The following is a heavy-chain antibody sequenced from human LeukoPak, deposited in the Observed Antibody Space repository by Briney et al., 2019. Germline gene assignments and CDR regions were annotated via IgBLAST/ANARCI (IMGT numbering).Heavy chain of an antibody. D-gene: IGHD1-1*01. CDR1: GYTFTSYG. J-gene: IGHJ5*02. V-gene: IGHV1-18*01. CDR3: ASQLEEDNWFDP. CDR2: VSAYNGNT. Sequence: ASVKVSXKASGYTFTSYGISWVRQAPGQGLEWMGWVSAYNGNTNYAQKLQGRVTMTTDTSTSTAYMELRSLRSDDTAVYYCASQLEEDNWFDPWGQGTLVTVSS.